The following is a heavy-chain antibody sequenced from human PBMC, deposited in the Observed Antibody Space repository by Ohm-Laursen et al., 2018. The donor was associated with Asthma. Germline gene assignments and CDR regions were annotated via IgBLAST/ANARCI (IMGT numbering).Heavy chain of an antibody. Sequence: SETLSLTCTVPGGSISSGGYYWSWIRQHPGKGLEWIGYIYYSGSTYYNPSLKSRVSISVDTSKNQFSLELSSVTAADTAVYYCASGQYYYASGQDYWGQGTLVTVSS. V-gene: IGHV4-31*03. CDR1: GGSISSGGYY. J-gene: IGHJ4*02. CDR3: ASGQYYYASGQDY. D-gene: IGHD3-10*01. CDR2: IYYSGST.